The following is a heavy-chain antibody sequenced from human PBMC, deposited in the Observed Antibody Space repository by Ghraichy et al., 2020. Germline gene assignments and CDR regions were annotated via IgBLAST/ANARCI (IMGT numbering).Heavy chain of an antibody. CDR2: IYYSGST. V-gene: IGHV4-59*01. CDR3: ARDFVGHYYDSSGQPGAFDI. CDR1: GGSISSYY. D-gene: IGHD3-22*01. J-gene: IGHJ3*02. Sequence: SETLSLTCTVSGGSISSYYWSWIRQPPGKGLEWIGYIYYSGSTNYNPSLKSRVTISVDTSKNQFSLKLSSVTAADTAVYYCARDFVGHYYDSSGQPGAFDIWGQGTMVTVSS.